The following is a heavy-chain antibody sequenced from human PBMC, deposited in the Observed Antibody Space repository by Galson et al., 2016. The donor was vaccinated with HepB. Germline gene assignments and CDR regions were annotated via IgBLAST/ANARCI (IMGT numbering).Heavy chain of an antibody. CDR1: GDSVSSDSAA. CDR3: ARGGLVRGAHGGSFDS. CDR2: TYYRSKWDN. V-gene: IGHV6-1*01. J-gene: IGHJ4*01. Sequence: SAISGDSVSSDSAAWNWIRQSPSRGLEWLGGTYYRSKWDNEYAVSVRSRMTINPDTSKNQFSLQLNSVTPEDTAVYYCARGGLVRGAHGGSFDSWGQGTLVTVSS. D-gene: IGHD3-10*01.